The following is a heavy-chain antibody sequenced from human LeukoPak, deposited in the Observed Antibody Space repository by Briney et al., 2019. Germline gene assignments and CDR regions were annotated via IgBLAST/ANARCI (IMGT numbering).Heavy chain of an antibody. CDR3: ARDMTTVTTFDY. Sequence: ASVKVSCKASGYTFTGYYMHWVRQAPGQGLEWMGWINPNSGGTNYAQKFQGRVTMTRDTSISTAYMELSRLRSDDTAVYYCARDMTTVTTFDYWGQGTLVTVSS. CDR2: INPNSGGT. D-gene: IGHD4-17*01. V-gene: IGHV1-2*02. CDR1: GYTFTGYY. J-gene: IGHJ4*02.